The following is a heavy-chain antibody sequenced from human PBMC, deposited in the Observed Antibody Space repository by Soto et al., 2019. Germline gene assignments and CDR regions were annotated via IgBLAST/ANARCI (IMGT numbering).Heavy chain of an antibody. J-gene: IGHJ4*02. D-gene: IGHD1-1*01. V-gene: IGHV1-18*04. Sequence: QVQLVQSGGEVKRPGASVKVSCKASGYPFTSYGISWVRQAPGQGLEWMGWINPYNCNTKYAQKFQGRVTMTTDTSTTTAYMELRSLSHDDTAVYYCARNLASVHDYWGQGSLVTVSS. CDR3: ARNLASVHDY. CDR1: GYPFTSYG. CDR2: INPYNCNT.